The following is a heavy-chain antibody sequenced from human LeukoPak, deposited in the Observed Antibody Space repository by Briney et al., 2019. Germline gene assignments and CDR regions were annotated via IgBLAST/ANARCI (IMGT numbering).Heavy chain of an antibody. Sequence: SETLSLTCTVSGGSISSHYSSWIRQPPGKGLEWIGYIYYSGSTNYNPSLKIRVTISVDTSKIQFSLKLSSVTAADTAVYYCARGTYYDFWSGYSSDIWGQGTMVTVSS. J-gene: IGHJ3*02. CDR3: ARGTYYDFWSGYSSDI. V-gene: IGHV4-59*11. D-gene: IGHD3-3*01. CDR2: IYYSGST. CDR1: GGSISSHY.